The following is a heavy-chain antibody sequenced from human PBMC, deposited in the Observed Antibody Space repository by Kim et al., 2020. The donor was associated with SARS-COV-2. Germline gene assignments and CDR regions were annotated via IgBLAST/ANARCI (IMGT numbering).Heavy chain of an antibody. CDR1: RGSINKFY. J-gene: IGHJ4*02. CDR3: ARTSGTYFSHNGLYYLSAFFDT. CDR2: ISSTANT. V-gene: IGHV4-59*01. D-gene: IGHD2-8*01. Sequence: SETLSLTCTVSRGSINKFYWSWIRQPPGKGPEWIGYISSTANTNLNPSLKTRVTMSLDTSRNQFSLKLFSVTAADTAVYYCARTSGTYFSHNGLYYLSAFFDTWGQGTTVTVSS.